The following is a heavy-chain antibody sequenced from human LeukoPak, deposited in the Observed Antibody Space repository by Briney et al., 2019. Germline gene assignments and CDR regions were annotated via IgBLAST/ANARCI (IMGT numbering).Heavy chain of an antibody. J-gene: IGHJ4*02. Sequence: ASVKVSCKASGYTFTSYYMHWVRQAPGQGLEWMGIINPSGGSTNYAQKFQGRVTMTRDMSTSTVYMELSSLRSEDTAVYYCASRDSGSYFDYWGQGTLVTVSS. V-gene: IGHV1-46*01. CDR2: INPSGGST. CDR3: ASRDSGSYFDY. D-gene: IGHD1-26*01. CDR1: GYTFTSYY.